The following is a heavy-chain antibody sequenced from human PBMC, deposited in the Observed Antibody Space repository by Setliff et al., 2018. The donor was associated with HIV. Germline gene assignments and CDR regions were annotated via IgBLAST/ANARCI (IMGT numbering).Heavy chain of an antibody. CDR3: AQNYGWSMGY. D-gene: IGHD2-8*02. J-gene: IGHJ4*02. Sequence: PSETLSLTCAVSGDFVSRNCWSWVRQSLEKGPEWIGETCNGVAINLNPFLRGRVIMSVDPPRNQFSLQVASVTAADTAVYHCAQNYGWSMGYWGQGVLVTVSS. CDR2: TCNGVAI. CDR1: GDFVSRNC. V-gene: IGHV4-4*02.